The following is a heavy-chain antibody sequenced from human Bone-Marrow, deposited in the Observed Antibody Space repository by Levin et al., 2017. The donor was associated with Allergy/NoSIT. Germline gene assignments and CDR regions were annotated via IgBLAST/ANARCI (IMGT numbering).Heavy chain of an antibody. CDR1: GFTFSDYY. D-gene: IGHD3-22*01. CDR2: ISKSASSI. J-gene: IGHJ5*02. V-gene: IGHV3-11*01. Sequence: GGSLRLSCAASGFTFSDYYMSWIRQAPGKGLEWVSYISKSASSIYYADSVKGRFTISRDDAKNSLYLQMKSLRAEDTAVDDCARGGADFYDSTGHWGWFDPWGQGTLVTVSS. CDR3: ARGGADFYDSTGHWGWFDP.